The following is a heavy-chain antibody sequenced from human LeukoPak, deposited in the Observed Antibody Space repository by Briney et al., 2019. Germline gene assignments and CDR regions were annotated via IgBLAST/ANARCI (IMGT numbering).Heavy chain of an antibody. CDR2: IIPIFGTA. CDR1: GGTLSSYA. Sequence: GASVKVSCKASGGTLSSYAISWVRQAPGQGLEWMGGIIPIFGTANYAQKFQGRVTITTDESTSTAYMELSSLRSEDTAAYYCATDRGIGVVTPSYFDYWGQGTLVTVSS. V-gene: IGHV1-69*05. D-gene: IGHD3-3*01. CDR3: ATDRGIGVVTPSYFDY. J-gene: IGHJ4*02.